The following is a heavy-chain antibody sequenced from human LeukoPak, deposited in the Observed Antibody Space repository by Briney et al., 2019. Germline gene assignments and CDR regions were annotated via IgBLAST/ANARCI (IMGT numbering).Heavy chain of an antibody. J-gene: IGHJ4*02. V-gene: IGHV3-23*01. CDR1: GFTFTNYG. CDR3: ARDGRLATFDY. Sequence: GGSLRLSCSASGFTFTNYGMNWARKAPGKGLEWVSGITGCGGVTYYVNSLKGRFTISRDNSKNALYLQMNSLRVEDTAVYYCARDGRLATFDYWGQGTLVTVSS. D-gene: IGHD3-9*01. CDR2: ITGCGGVT.